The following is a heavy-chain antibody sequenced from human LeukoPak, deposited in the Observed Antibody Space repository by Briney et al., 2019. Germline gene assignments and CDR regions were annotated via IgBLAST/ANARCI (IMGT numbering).Heavy chain of an antibody. V-gene: IGHV3-7*03. Sequence: GGSLRLSCAASGFTFSCYWMNWARQAPGKGLEWVASINHNGNVNYYVDSVKGRFTISRDNAKNSLYLRMSNLRAEDTAVYFCARGGGLDVWGQGATVTVSS. J-gene: IGHJ6*02. CDR1: GFTFSCYW. CDR2: INHNGNVN. D-gene: IGHD3-16*01. CDR3: ARGGGLDV.